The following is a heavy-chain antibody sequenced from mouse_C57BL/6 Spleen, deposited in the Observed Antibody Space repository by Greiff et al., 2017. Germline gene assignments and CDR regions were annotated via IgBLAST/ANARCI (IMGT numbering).Heavy chain of an antibody. V-gene: IGHV1-61*01. CDR2: IYPSDSET. CDR1: GYTFPSYW. J-gene: IGHJ3*01. CDR3: ARRDGSSYWFAY. D-gene: IGHD1-1*01. Sequence: VQLQQPGAELVRPGSSVKLSCKASGYTFPSYWMDWVKQRPGQGPEWIGNIYPSDSETHYHQKFKDKATLTVDKSSSTAYMQLSSLTSEDSAVYYCARRDGSSYWFAYWGQGTLVTVSA.